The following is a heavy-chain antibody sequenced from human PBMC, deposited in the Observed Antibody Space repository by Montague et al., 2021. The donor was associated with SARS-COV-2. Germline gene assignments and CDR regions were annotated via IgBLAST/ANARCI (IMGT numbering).Heavy chain of an antibody. Sequence: SETLSLTCTVSGGSISSYYWSWIRQPPGKGLEWIGYIYYSGSTNYNPSLKSRVTISVDTSKNQFSLKLSSVTAADTAVYYCARHEVLWLGVAGNWFDSWGQGTLVTVSS. CDR1: GGSISSYY. CDR2: IYYSGST. D-gene: IGHD3-10*01. CDR3: ARHEVLWLGVAGNWFDS. V-gene: IGHV4-59*08. J-gene: IGHJ5*01.